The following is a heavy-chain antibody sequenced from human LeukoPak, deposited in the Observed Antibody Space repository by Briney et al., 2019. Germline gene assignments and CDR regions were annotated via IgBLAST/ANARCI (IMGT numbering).Heavy chain of an antibody. V-gene: IGHV3-23*01. J-gene: IGHJ6*03. CDR3: AKGGGYEAQYYYYYLDV. D-gene: IGHD5-12*01. CDR1: GFTFSNFA. Sequence: GGSLRLSCAASGFTFSNFAMNWVRQAPGEGLEWVSVVTGGSATYYADSVKGRFTISRDNSKNTLYLQMKSLRAEDTAVYYCAKGGGYEAQYYYYYLDVWGKGTTVTISS. CDR2: VTGGSAT.